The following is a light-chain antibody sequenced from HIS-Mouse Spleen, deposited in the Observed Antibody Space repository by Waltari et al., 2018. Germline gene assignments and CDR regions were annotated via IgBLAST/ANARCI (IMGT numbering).Light chain of an antibody. Sequence: QSALTQPASVSGSPGQSITISCTGTSSDVGSYNLVSWYQQHPGKAPKLMIYEGGKRPSGVSRRFSGSKAGNTASLTISVLQAEDEADYYCCSYAGSSTWVFGGGTKLTVL. CDR3: CSYAGSSTWV. CDR2: EGG. CDR1: SSDVGSYNL. J-gene: IGLJ3*02. V-gene: IGLV2-23*01.